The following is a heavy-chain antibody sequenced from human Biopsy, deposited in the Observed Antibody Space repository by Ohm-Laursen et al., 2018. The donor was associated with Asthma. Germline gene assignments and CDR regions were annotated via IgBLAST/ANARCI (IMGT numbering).Heavy chain of an antibody. CDR3: ARIPRRSGSYFVDY. J-gene: IGHJ4*02. V-gene: IGHV4-31*11. CDR2: LHHSGTS. CDR1: GDSITSGGCC. D-gene: IGHD3-22*01. Sequence: TLSLTCAVSGDSITSGGCCWAWIRQHPGKGLEWIGYLHHSGTSYFNPSLKSRVSFSRDTSKNQFSLRLSSVTAADTAMYYCARIPRRSGSYFVDYWGQGTLVTVSS.